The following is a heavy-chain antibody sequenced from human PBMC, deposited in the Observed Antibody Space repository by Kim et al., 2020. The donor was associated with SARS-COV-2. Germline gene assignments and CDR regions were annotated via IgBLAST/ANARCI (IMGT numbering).Heavy chain of an antibody. D-gene: IGHD2-2*01. CDR2: IIPILGIA. J-gene: IGHJ1*01. CDR3: ARDAPPPIVVVPAAKRGRDFQH. CDR1: GGTFSSYA. Sequence: SVKVSCKASGGTFSSYAISWVRQAPGQGLEWMGRIIPILGIANYAQKFQGRVTITADKSTSTAYMELSSLRSEDTAVYYCARDAPPPIVVVPAAKRGRDFQHWGQGTLVTVSS. V-gene: IGHV1-69*04.